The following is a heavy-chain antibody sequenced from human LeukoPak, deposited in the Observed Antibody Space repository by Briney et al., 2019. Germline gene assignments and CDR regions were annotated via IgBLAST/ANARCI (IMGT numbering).Heavy chain of an antibody. V-gene: IGHV1-69*06. J-gene: IGHJ4*02. CDR2: IMPISGTA. Sequence: SVKVSCKASGGTFSSYVINWVRQAPGQGLEWMGGIMPISGTANHAQKFQGRVTITADKSTSTVYMELSSLRSEDTAVYYCARGAAQYCSGGSCYSEGDYWGQGTLVTVSS. CDR1: GGTFSSYV. D-gene: IGHD2-15*01. CDR3: ARGAAQYCSGGSCYSEGDY.